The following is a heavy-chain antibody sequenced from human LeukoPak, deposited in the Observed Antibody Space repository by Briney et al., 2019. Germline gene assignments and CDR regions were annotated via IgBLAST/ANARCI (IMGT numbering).Heavy chain of an antibody. V-gene: IGHV4-34*01. CDR1: GGSFSGYY. Sequence: SETLSLTCAVYGGSFSGYYWSWIRQPPGKGLEWIGEINHSGSTNYNPSLKSRVTISVDTSKNQFSLKLSSVTAADTAVYYCAREQSGFLEWLWYFDXXXRXTXXXVXS. CDR3: AREQSGFLEWLWYFDX. D-gene: IGHD3-3*01. CDR2: INHSGST. J-gene: IGHJ2*01.